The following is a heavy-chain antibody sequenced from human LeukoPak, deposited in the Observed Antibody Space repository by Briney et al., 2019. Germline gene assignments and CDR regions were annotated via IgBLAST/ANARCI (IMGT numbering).Heavy chain of an antibody. V-gene: IGHV3-74*01. CDR3: ARGVKVRGVNYYGMDV. Sequence: GGSLRLSCAGSGFTFSSFWMHWVRQAPGKGLVWVARVDSVGTTTSYADSVEGRFTISRDNAKNSLYLQMNSLRAEDTAVYYCARGVKVRGVNYYGMDVWGQGTTVTVSS. J-gene: IGHJ6*02. D-gene: IGHD3-10*01. CDR2: VDSVGTTT. CDR1: GFTFSSFW.